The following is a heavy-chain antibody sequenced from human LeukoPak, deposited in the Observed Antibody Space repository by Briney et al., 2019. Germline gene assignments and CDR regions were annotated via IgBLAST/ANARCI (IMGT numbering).Heavy chain of an antibody. J-gene: IGHJ4*02. CDR2: IYYSGST. CDR3: GHSGIYYLFDY. D-gene: IGHD1-26*01. Sequence: SETLSLTCIVSGGSISSNSFYWGWIRQPPGKGLEWIGSIYYSGSTYYNPSLKSRVTISVDTSKNQFSLKLRSVTAADTAVYYCGHSGIYYLFDYWGQGSLDTVSS. CDR1: GGSISSNSFY. V-gene: IGHV4-39*01.